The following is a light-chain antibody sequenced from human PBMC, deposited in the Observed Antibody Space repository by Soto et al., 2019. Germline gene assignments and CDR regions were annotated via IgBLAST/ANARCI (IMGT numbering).Light chain of an antibody. V-gene: IGKV3-11*01. CDR1: PSVTNF. CDR2: GAF. Sequence: EILLTQSPATRSLSPGERATLSCRASPSVTNFLAWYQQKPGQAPRLLIYGAFNRATGIPARFSGSGSGTDFTLTISSLEPEDSAVYYCQQRNVWPPVTFGQGTRLEIK. J-gene: IGKJ5*01. CDR3: QQRNVWPPVT.